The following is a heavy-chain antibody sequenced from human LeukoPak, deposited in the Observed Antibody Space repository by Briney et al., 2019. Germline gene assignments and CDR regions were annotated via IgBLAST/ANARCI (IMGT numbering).Heavy chain of an antibody. D-gene: IGHD3-10*01. CDR1: GASISGTNYY. J-gene: IGHJ4*02. V-gene: IGHV4-61*01. CDR2: IYYSGST. CDR3: VRDGNDYYGSRNYYNVLTHHFDL. Sequence: SETLSLTCTVSGASISGTNYYWSWIRQPPGKGLEWIGCIYYSGSTNYNPSLKSRVTISVDMSKNQFSLKLSSVTAADTAVYYCVRDGNDYYGSRNYYNVLTHHFDLWGQGTLVTVSS.